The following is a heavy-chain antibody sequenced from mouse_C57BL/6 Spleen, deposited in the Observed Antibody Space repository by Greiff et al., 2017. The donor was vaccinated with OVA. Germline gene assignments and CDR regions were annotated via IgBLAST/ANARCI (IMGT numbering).Heavy chain of an antibody. CDR1: GYAFSSYW. V-gene: IGHV1-80*01. J-gene: IGHJ1*03. CDR3: ASPVYYGSSHWYFDV. CDR2: IYPGDGDT. Sequence: VQLQQSGAELVKPGASVKISCKASGYAFSSYWMNWVKQRPGKGLEWIGQIYPGDGDTNYNGKFKGKATLTADKSSSTAYMQLSSLTSEDSAVYFCASPVYYGSSHWYFDVWGTGTTVTVSS. D-gene: IGHD1-1*01.